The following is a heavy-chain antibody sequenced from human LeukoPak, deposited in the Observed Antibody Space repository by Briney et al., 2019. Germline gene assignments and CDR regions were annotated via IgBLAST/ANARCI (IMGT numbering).Heavy chain of an antibody. J-gene: IGHJ3*02. D-gene: IGHD4-23*01. CDR3: ASRVVTADAFDI. Sequence: GESLKIPCQGSGYSFPTYWIGWVRQMPGRGLEWMGIIYPDDSDTRYGPSFQGQVTISADKSIRTAYLQWSSLKASDTAMYFCASRVVTADAFDIWGQGTMVTVSS. CDR1: GYSFPTYW. CDR2: IYPDDSDT. V-gene: IGHV5-51*01.